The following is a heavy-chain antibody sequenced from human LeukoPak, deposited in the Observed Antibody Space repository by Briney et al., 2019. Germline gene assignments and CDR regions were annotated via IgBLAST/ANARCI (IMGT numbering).Heavy chain of an antibody. CDR3: ASMGIAARRYYYYYYMDV. D-gene: IGHD6-6*01. J-gene: IGHJ6*03. Sequence: SQTLSLXCTVSGGSISSGSYYWSWIRQPPGKGLEWIGEINHSGSTNYNPSLKSRVTISVDTSKNQFSLKLSSVTAADMAVYYCASMGIAARRYYYYYYMDVWGKGTTATVSS. CDR2: INHSGST. CDR1: GGSISSGSYY. V-gene: IGHV4-39*07.